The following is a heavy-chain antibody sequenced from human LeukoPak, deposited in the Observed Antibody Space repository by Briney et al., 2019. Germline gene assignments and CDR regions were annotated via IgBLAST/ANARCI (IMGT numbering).Heavy chain of an antibody. CDR2: MKHSGST. D-gene: IGHD2-15*01. Sequence: SETLSLTCAVYGGSFSGYYWSWIRQPPGKGLEWIGEMKHSGSTNYNPSLKSRVTISVDTSKNQLSLKLSSVTAADTAVYYCAIGSGGYHGGIDYWGQGTLVTVSS. J-gene: IGHJ4*02. CDR3: AIGSGGYHGGIDY. V-gene: IGHV4-34*01. CDR1: GGSFSGYY.